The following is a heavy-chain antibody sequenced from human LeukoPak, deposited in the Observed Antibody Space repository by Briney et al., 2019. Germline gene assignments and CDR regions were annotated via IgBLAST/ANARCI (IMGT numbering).Heavy chain of an antibody. CDR1: GGSFSGYY. V-gene: IGHV4-34*01. J-gene: IGHJ4*02. D-gene: IGHD5-12*01. CDR2: INHSGST. CDR3: ARRTVKWLRSANFDY. Sequence: PSETLSLTCAVYGGSFSGYYWSWIRQPPGKGLEWIGEINHSGSTNYNPSLKSRVTISVDTSKNQFSLKLSSVTAADTAVYYCARRTVKWLRSANFDYWGQGTLVTVSS.